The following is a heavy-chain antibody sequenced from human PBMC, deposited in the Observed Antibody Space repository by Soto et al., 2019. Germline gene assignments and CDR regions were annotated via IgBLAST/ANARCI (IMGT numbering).Heavy chain of an antibody. CDR2: ISYDGSNK. CDR3: ARDFGIRVVVPAAISSPGYYYYGMDV. Sequence: QPGGSLRLSCAASGFTFSSYAMHWVRQAPGKGLEWVAVISYDGSNKYYADSVKGRFTISRDNSKNTLYLQMNSLRAEDTAVYYCARDFGIRVVVPAAISSPGYYYYGMDVWGQGTTVTVSS. D-gene: IGHD2-2*01. J-gene: IGHJ6*02. V-gene: IGHV3-30-3*01. CDR1: GFTFSSYA.